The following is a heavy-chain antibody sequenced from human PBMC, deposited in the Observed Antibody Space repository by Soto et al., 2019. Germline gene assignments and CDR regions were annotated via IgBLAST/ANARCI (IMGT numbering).Heavy chain of an antibody. V-gene: IGHV4-39*01. J-gene: IGHJ4*02. Sequence: QLQLQESGPGLVKPSETPSLTCIVSGGSISSTNSYWGWIRQPPGMGLEWIGTINYGGTTYYNPSLRSRVTISVDTSKNQFSLRLSAVTAADTAVYYCARVTTTAWGDFWGQGTLVTVSS. CDR1: GGSISSTNSY. CDR2: INYGGTT. CDR3: ARVTTTAWGDF. D-gene: IGHD7-27*01.